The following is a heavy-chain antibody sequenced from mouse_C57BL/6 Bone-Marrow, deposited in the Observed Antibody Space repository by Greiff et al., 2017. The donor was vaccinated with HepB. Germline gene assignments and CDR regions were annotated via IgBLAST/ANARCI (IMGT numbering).Heavy chain of an antibody. Sequence: QVQLKQPGAELVMPGASVKLSCKASGYTFTSYWMHWVKQRPGQGLEWIGEIDPSDSYTNYNQKFKGKSTLTVDKSSSTAYMQLSSLTSEDSAVYYCARRGITGTFAYWGQGTLVTVSA. CDR3: ARRGITGTFAY. V-gene: IGHV1-69*01. CDR2: IDPSDSYT. CDR1: GYTFTSYW. J-gene: IGHJ3*01. D-gene: IGHD4-1*01.